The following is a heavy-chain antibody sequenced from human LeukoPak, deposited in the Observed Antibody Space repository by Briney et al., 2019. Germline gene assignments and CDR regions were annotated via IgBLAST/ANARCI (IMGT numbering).Heavy chain of an antibody. V-gene: IGHV3-53*01. CDR3: AKDPTIAAAGQFDY. CDR2: IYSGTI. CDR1: GFTVSSNS. J-gene: IGHJ4*02. D-gene: IGHD6-13*01. Sequence: GGSLRLSCTVSGFTVSSNSMSWVRQAPGKGLEWVSFIYSGTIHYSDSVKGRFTISRDNSKNTLYLQMNSLRAEDTAVYYCAKDPTIAAAGQFDYWGQGTLVTVSS.